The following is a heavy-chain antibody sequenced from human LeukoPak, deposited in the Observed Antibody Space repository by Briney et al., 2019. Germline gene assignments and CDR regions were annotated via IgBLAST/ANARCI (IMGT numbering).Heavy chain of an antibody. J-gene: IGHJ5*02. Sequence: SETLSLTCTVSGGSISSYYWSWIRQPAGKGLEWIGRIYSSGSTNYNPSLKSRVTMSVDTSKNQFSLKVTSVTALDTAVYYCARCRRDCTNGVCYGSWFDPWGQGTLVTVSS. CDR2: IYSSGST. D-gene: IGHD2-8*01. CDR1: GGSISSYY. CDR3: ARCRRDCTNGVCYGSWFDP. V-gene: IGHV4-4*07.